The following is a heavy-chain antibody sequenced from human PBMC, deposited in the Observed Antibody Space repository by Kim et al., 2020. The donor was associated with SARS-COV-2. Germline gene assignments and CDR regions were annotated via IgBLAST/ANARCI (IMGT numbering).Heavy chain of an antibody. CDR2: ITDNGGNT. CDR1: GFSFSAYA. D-gene: IGHD1-1*01. V-gene: IGHV3-23*01. Sequence: GSLRLSCAASGFSFSAYAMTWVRQAPARGLEWVATITDNGGNTYYADSVRGRFTISRDNPQNTLYLQMNNLGAHDTAIYYCVKAPTGIRFHFDSWGQGTLVTVSS. J-gene: IGHJ4*02. CDR3: VKAPTGIRFHFDS.